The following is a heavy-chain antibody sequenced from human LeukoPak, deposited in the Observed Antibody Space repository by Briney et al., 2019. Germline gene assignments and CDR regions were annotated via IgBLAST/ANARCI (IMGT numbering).Heavy chain of an antibody. CDR3: ARESPGVPFDY. CDR1: GGSFTGYY. D-gene: IGHD2-8*01. V-gene: IGHV4-34*01. J-gene: IGHJ4*02. Sequence: SETLSLTCAVYGGSFTGYYWSWIRQPPGKGLEWIGEINHSGSTNYNPSLKSRVTISVDTSKNQFSLKLSSVTAADTAVYYCARESPGVPFDYWGQGPLVTVSS. CDR2: INHSGST.